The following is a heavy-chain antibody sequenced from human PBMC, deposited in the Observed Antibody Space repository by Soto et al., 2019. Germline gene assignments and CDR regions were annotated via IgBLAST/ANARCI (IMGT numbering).Heavy chain of an antibody. D-gene: IGHD2-15*01. J-gene: IGHJ3*02. Sequence: EEQLVESGGALVQPGGSRRLSCEASGFRFSDFAMHWVRQAPGKGLEWVSFITWNGVTLVHADSIKARFTISRDNAKNSLYLQMNSLRADDTAIYYCTRGSCSVGSCAYDIWGQGTMVTVSS. V-gene: IGHV3-9*01. CDR1: GFRFSDFA. CDR2: ITWNGVTL. CDR3: TRGSCSVGSCAYDI.